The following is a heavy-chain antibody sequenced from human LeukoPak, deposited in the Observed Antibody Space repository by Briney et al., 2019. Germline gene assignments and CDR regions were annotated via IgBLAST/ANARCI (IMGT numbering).Heavy chain of an antibody. CDR3: ARETYSNILTGTDY. J-gene: IGHJ4*02. D-gene: IGHD3-9*01. CDR2: ISTYDDNI. Sequence: GASVKVSCKVSGYTLTELSMHWVRQAPGQGLEWLGWISTYDDNIKYAQSLQGRLTLTIDTSTSTAYMELRSLTSDDTAVYYCARETYSNILTGTDYWGPGTLVTVSS. V-gene: IGHV1-18*01. CDR1: GYTLTELS.